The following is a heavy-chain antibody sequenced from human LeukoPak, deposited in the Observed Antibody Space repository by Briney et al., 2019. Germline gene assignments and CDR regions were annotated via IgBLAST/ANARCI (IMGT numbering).Heavy chain of an antibody. V-gene: IGHV3-21*01. J-gene: IGHJ3*02. CDR1: GLTFSSYS. CDR2: ISSSRSYI. CDR3: ARSIAVAGNPDI. Sequence: GGSLRLSCAASGLTFSSYSMNWVRQAPGKGLEWVSYISSSRSYIYYPDPVKGRFTISRDNAKNSLYLQMNSLRAEDTAVYYCARSIAVAGNPDIWGQGTMVTVSS. D-gene: IGHD6-19*01.